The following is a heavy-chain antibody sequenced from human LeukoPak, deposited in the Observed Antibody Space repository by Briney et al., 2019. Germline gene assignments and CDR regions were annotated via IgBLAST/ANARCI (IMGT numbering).Heavy chain of an antibody. D-gene: IGHD4-17*01. CDR3: AKDQNTVATAPFDY. J-gene: IGHJ4*02. CDR1: GFTFSSYS. CDR2: ISSSSSYI. V-gene: IGHV3-21*04. Sequence: GGSLRLSCAASGFTFSSYSMNWVRQAPGKGLEWVSSISSSSSYIYYADSVKGRFTISRDNSKNVLHLQMNSLRAEDTALYYCAKDQNTVATAPFDYWGLGTLVTVSS.